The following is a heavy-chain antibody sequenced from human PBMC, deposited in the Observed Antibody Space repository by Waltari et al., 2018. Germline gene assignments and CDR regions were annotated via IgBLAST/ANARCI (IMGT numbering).Heavy chain of an antibody. Sequence: QVQLVQSGAEVKKPGASVKVSCKASGYTFTGYYMHWVRQAPGQGLEWMGWINPNSGGTNYAQKLQGRVTMTRDTSISTAYMELSRLRSDDTAVYYCARDQGDYYDSSGYLDYWGQGTLVTVSS. V-gene: IGHV1-2*02. D-gene: IGHD3-22*01. CDR2: INPNSGGT. CDR1: GYTFTGYY. J-gene: IGHJ4*02. CDR3: ARDQGDYYDSSGYLDY.